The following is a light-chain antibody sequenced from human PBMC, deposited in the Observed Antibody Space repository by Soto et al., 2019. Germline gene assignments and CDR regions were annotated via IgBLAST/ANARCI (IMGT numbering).Light chain of an antibody. V-gene: IGKV3-15*01. CDR2: GAS. J-gene: IGKJ3*01. CDR3: QQYNDWPLT. CDR1: QSVSSN. Sequence: EIVMTQSPATLSVSPGERATLSCRASQSVSSNLAWYQQKPGQAPRLLIYGASTRATGFPARFSGSGSGTEFTLTISSLQSEDFAVYYCQQYNDWPLTFGPVTKVDIK.